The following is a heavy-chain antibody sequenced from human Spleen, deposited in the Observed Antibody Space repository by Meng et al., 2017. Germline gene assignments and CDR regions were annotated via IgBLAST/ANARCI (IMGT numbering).Heavy chain of an antibody. Sequence: SETLSLTCAVYGGSFSGYYWNWIRQPPGKGLEWIGEINHSGSTNYNPSLKSRVTISVDTSKNQFSLKLNSVTAADTAYYYCAGAPSGSSSVWYSPFDYWGQGTLVTVSS. CDR2: INHSGST. CDR3: AGAPSGSSSVWYSPFDY. J-gene: IGHJ4*02. CDR1: GGSFSGYY. V-gene: IGHV4-34*01. D-gene: IGHD6-19*01.